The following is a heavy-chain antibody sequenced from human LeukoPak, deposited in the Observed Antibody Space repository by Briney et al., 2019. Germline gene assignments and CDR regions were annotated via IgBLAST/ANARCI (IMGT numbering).Heavy chain of an antibody. J-gene: IGHJ4*02. Sequence: GGSLRLSCSAPGFTFSSYAMHWVRQAPGKGLEYVSAISGNGGNTYYADSLKGRFTISRDNSKNTLYLQMSSLRVEDTAVYYCVITSATGPLDYWGQGTLVTVSS. D-gene: IGHD6-6*01. CDR3: VITSATGPLDY. V-gene: IGHV3-64D*09. CDR1: GFTFSSYA. CDR2: ISGNGGNT.